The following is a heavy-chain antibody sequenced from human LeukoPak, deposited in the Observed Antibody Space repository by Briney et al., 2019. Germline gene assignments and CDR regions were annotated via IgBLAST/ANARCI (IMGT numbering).Heavy chain of an antibody. CDR2: INHSGST. V-gene: IGHV4-34*01. D-gene: IGHD6-19*01. CDR3: ASRTVAYFDY. Sequence: GSLRLSCAASGFTVSSNYMGWVRQPPGKGLEWIGEINHSGSTNYNPSLKSRVTISVDTSKNQFSLKLSSVTAADTAVYYCASRTVAYFDYWGQGTLVTVSS. J-gene: IGHJ4*02. CDR1: GFTVSSNY.